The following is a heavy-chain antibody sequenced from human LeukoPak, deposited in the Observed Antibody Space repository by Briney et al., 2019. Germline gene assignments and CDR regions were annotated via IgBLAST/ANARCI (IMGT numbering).Heavy chain of an antibody. CDR3: ATGEMRLTSPSLVDY. Sequence: PGGSLRLSCAASGVTFSSYAMHWVREAPGKGLEWVAVISYDGSNKYYADSVKGRFTISRDNSKNTLYLQMNSLRAEDTAVYYCATGEMRLTSPSLVDYWGRGTLVTVSS. J-gene: IGHJ4*02. D-gene: IGHD3-10*01. CDR1: GVTFSSYA. CDR2: ISYDGSNK. V-gene: IGHV3-30-3*01.